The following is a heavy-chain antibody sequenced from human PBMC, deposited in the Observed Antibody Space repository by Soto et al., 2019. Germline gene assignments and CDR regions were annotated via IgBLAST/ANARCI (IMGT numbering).Heavy chain of an antibody. D-gene: IGHD2-2*03. CDR3: ARDGYCSSTSCYRGVDY. CDR1: GFTFSSYC. CDR2: IWYDGSNK. J-gene: IGHJ4*02. V-gene: IGHV3-33*01. Sequence: PGGSLRLSCAASGFTFSSYCMHWVRQAPGKGLEWVAVIWYDGSNKYYADSVKGRFTISRDNSKNTLYLQMNSLRAEDTAVYYCARDGYCSSTSCYRGVDYWGQGTLVTVSS.